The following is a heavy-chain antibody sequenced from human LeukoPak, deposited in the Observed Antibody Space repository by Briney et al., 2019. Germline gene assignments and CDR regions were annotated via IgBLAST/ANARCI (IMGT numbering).Heavy chain of an antibody. V-gene: IGHV3-23*01. D-gene: IGHD6-13*01. CDR1: GFTFSSYA. CDR2: ISGSGGST. J-gene: IGHJ4*02. CDR3: ARVVGSWLGSYYFDY. Sequence: GGSLRLSCAASGFTFSSYAMSWVRRAPGKGLEWVSAISGSGGSTYYADSVKGRFTISRDNAKNTLYLQMNSLRAEDTAVYYCARVVGSWLGSYYFDYWGQGTLVTVSS.